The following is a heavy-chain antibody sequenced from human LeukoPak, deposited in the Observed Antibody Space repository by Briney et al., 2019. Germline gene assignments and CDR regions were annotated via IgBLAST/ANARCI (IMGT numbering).Heavy chain of an antibody. V-gene: IGHV1-8*03. CDR2: INTKSGMT. CDR1: GYTFTRYD. Sequence: GASVKVSCKASGYTFTRYDINWVRQATGQGLEWMGWINTKSGMTGHAQKFQGRITITKDTSISTVYMELSSLSSEDTAVYYCARGNYDSSGYSHDYWGQGTLVTVSS. D-gene: IGHD3-22*01. CDR3: ARGNYDSSGYSHDY. J-gene: IGHJ4*02.